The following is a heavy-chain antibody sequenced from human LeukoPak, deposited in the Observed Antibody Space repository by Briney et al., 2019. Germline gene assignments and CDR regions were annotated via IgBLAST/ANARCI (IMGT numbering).Heavy chain of an antibody. CDR1: GFTFSSYA. Sequence: GRSLRLPCAASGFTFSSYAMHWVRQAPGKGLEWVAVISYDGSNKYYADSVKGRFTISRDNSKNTLYLQMNSLRAEDTAVYYCARGKHIVVVTAIRRRDAFDIWGQGTMVTVSS. J-gene: IGHJ3*02. CDR3: ARGKHIVVVTAIRRRDAFDI. CDR2: ISYDGSNK. V-gene: IGHV3-30-3*01. D-gene: IGHD2-21*02.